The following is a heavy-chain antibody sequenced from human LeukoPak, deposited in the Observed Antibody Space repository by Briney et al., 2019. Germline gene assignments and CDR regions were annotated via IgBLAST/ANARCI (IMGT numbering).Heavy chain of an antibody. CDR1: GGSISSYY. V-gene: IGHV4-59*01. D-gene: IGHD3-10*01. J-gene: IGHJ4*02. CDR2: IYYSGGT. CDR3: ARDRLWFGESNFDY. Sequence: SETLSLTCTVSGGSISSYYLSWIRQPPGKGLEWIGYIYYSGGTNYNPSLKSRVTISVDTSKNQFSLKLSSVTAADPAVYYCARDRLWFGESNFDYWGQGTLVTVAS.